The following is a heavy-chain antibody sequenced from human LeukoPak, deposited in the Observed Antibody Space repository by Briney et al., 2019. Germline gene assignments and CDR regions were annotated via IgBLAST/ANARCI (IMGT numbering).Heavy chain of an antibody. CDR2: ISCGGENT. D-gene: IGHD3-9*01. V-gene: IGHV3-23*01. Sequence: GGSLRLSCAAPGFTFNTYAMNWVRQAPGKGLEWVSSISCGGENTYYADSVKGRFTISRDKSNNTLSLQMNSLRAEDTAVYYCAKGSVNYDILTGSYFDYWGQGTLVTVSS. CDR3: AKGSVNYDILTGSYFDY. CDR1: GFTFNTYA. J-gene: IGHJ4*02.